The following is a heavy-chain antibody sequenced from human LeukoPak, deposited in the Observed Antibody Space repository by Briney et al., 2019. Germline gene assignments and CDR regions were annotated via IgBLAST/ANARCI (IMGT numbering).Heavy chain of an antibody. CDR3: ARGYNWGSPTRNFYYLDV. V-gene: IGHV4-4*07. J-gene: IGHJ6*03. CDR1: GGSISSYY. CDR2: IYTSGST. D-gene: IGHD7-27*01. Sequence: LETLSLTCTVSGGSISSYYWSWIRQPAGKGLEWIGRIYTSGSTNYNPSLKSRVTMSVDTSKNQFSLKLRSVTAADTAVYYCARGYNWGSPTRNFYYLDVWGKGTTVTVSS.